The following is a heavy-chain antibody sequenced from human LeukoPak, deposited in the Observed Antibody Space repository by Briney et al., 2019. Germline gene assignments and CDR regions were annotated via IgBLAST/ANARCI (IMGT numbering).Heavy chain of an antibody. V-gene: IGHV1-69*13. D-gene: IGHD5-12*01. CDR3: ARVVPTTLMNYFDY. J-gene: IGHJ4*02. Sequence: SVKVSCKASGYTFTGYYMHWVRQAPGQGLEWMGGIIPIFGSANYAQKFQGRVTITADESTSTAYMELSGLRSADTAVYYCARVVPTTLMNYFDYWGQGTRVTVSS. CDR2: IIPIFGSA. CDR1: GYTFTGYY.